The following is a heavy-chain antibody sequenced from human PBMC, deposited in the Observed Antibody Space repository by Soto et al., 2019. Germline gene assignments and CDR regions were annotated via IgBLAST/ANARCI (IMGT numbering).Heavy chain of an antibody. J-gene: IGHJ4*02. V-gene: IGHV3-23*01. CDR1: GFTFSDSA. D-gene: IGHD3-16*01. CDR3: AKMGRDAYKPIDS. CDR2: ISASGYST. Sequence: EVQLLESGGGLVQPGESLRLSCAASGFTFSDSAMGWVRQAPGKGLEWVSSISASGYSTYYADSMKGRFTISRDTSKNTLYLQTNSLIAEDTAMYYCAKMGRDAYKPIDSWGQGSLVTVSS.